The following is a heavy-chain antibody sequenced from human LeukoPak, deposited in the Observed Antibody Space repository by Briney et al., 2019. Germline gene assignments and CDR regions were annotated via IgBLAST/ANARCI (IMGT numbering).Heavy chain of an antibody. D-gene: IGHD3-10*01. Sequence: SETLSLTCSVSGGYICSSSYFWGWIRQPPGKGLEWIASVHHSGSTYYNPTLKSRLTISVDTSKNQFSLKMSSVTAADTAVYFCARQLYVSGSYYAPMDVWGKGTTVTISS. CDR3: ARQLYVSGSYYAPMDV. J-gene: IGHJ6*03. CDR1: GGYICSSSYF. CDR2: VHHSGST. V-gene: IGHV4-39*01.